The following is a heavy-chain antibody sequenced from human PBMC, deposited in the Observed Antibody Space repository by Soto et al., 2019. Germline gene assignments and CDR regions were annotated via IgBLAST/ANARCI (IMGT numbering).Heavy chain of an antibody. Sequence: PGESLKISCKGSGYSFTSYWMSWVRQMPGKGLEWMGRIDPSDSYTNYSPSFQGHVTISADKSISTAYLQWSSLKASDTAMYYCARHLMYEFSYYYYYGMDVWGQGTTVTVSS. J-gene: IGHJ6*02. V-gene: IGHV5-10-1*01. CDR3: ARHLMYEFSYYYYYGMDV. CDR2: IDPSDSYT. CDR1: GYSFTSYW. D-gene: IGHD2-8*01.